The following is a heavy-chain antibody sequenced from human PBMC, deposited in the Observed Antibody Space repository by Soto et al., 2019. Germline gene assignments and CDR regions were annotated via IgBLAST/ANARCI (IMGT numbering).Heavy chain of an antibody. CDR1: GGSISSISYY. J-gene: IGHJ6*02. D-gene: IGHD3-3*01. CDR3: AREREEAFWSGYYTSGMDV. Sequence: SETLSLTCTVSGGSISSISYYWGWIRQPPGKGLEWIGCIYYSGSTYYNPSLKSRVTISVDTSKNQFSLKLSSVTAADTAVYYCAREREEAFWSGYYTSGMDVWGQGTTVTVSS. V-gene: IGHV4-39*07. CDR2: IYYSGST.